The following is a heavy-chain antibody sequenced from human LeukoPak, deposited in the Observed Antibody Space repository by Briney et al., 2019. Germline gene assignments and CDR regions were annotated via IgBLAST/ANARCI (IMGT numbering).Heavy chain of an antibody. CDR1: GFTFSSYS. CDR3: ARATQRDFDY. CDR2: ICSSSSYI. V-gene: IGHV3-21*01. Sequence: GGSLRLSCAASGFTFSSYSMNWVRQAPGKGLEWVSSICSSSSYIYYADSVKGRFTISRDNAKNSLYLQMNSLRAEDTAVYYCARATQRDFDYWGQGTLVTVSS. J-gene: IGHJ4*02.